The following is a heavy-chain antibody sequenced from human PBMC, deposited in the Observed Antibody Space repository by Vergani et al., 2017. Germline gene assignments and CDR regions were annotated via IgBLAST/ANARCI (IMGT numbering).Heavy chain of an antibody. CDR3: GRGDGSIYGGFDY. J-gene: IGHJ4*02. CDR2: IYYSGSA. Sequence: QVQLQESGPGLVKPSETLSLTCTVSGGSISSYYWSWIRQPPGKGLEWLGYIYYSGSANYDPSLKSRVTISVDTSKSQFSLKLSSVTAADTAVYYCGRGDGSIYGGFDYWGQGTLVTVSS. V-gene: IGHV4-59*01. D-gene: IGHD5-24*01. CDR1: GGSISSYY.